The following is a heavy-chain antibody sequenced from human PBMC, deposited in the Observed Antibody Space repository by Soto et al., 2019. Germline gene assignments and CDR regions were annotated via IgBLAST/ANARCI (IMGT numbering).Heavy chain of an antibody. Sequence: PGGSLRLSCAASGFTFSSYAMHWVRQAPGKGLEWVAVISYDGSNKYYADSVKGRFTISRDNSKNTLYLQMNSLRAEDTAVYYCARDWAILACYFDYWGQGTLVTVSS. V-gene: IGHV3-30-3*01. CDR1: GFTFSSYA. D-gene: IGHD3-3*01. CDR2: ISYDGSNK. J-gene: IGHJ4*02. CDR3: ARDWAILACYFDY.